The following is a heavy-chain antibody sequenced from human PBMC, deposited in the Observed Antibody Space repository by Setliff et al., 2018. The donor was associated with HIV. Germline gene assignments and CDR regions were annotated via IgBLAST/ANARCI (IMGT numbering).Heavy chain of an antibody. CDR3: ARDRHSSGLGSYGP. CDR2: IDSSGTT. D-gene: IGHD3-10*01. V-gene: IGHV4-4*07. J-gene: IGHJ5*02. CDR1: GGSFGVYR. Sequence: SETLSLTCTISGGSFGVYRWSWIRQSAGRGLGWIGRIDSSGTTNHTPSLKGRVAISVDTSRNQFSLRVTSVTAADTAVYFCARDRHSSGLGSYGPWGPGILVTVSS.